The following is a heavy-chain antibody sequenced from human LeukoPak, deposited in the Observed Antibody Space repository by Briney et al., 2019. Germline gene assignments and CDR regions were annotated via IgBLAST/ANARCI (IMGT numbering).Heavy chain of an antibody. J-gene: IGHJ4*02. V-gene: IGHV1-18*01. CDR2: ISAYNGNT. CDR3: ARVSVLGPAVGYFDWYYPYTVTTPGPFDY. Sequence: GASVKVSCKASGYTFTSYGISWVRQAPGQGLEWMGWISAYNGNTNYAQKLQGRVTMTTDTSTSTAYMELRSLRSDDTAVYYCARVSVLGPAVGYFDWYYPYTVTTPGPFDYWGQGTLVTVSS. CDR1: GYTFTSYG. D-gene: IGHD3-9*01.